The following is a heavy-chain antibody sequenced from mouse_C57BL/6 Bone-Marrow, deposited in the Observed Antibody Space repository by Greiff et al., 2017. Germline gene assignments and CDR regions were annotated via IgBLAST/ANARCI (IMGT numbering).Heavy chain of an antibody. V-gene: IGHV1-39*01. J-gene: IGHJ4*01. Sequence: VHVKQSGPELVKPGASVKISCKASGYSFTDYNMNWVKQSNGKSLEWIGVINPNYGTTSYNQKFKGKATLTVDQSSSTAYMQLNSLTSEDSAVYYCARYGAPNYYAMDYWGQGTSVTVSS. CDR2: INPNYGTT. CDR3: ARYGAPNYYAMDY. CDR1: GYSFTDYN. D-gene: IGHD1-1*01.